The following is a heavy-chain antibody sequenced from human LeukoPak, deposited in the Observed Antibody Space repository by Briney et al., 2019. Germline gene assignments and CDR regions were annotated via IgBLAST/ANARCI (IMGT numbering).Heavy chain of an antibody. CDR2: IDWDDDK. J-gene: IGHJ5*02. V-gene: IGHV2-70*11. Sequence: SGPALVKPTQTLTLTCTFSGFSLSTSGMCVSWIRQPPGKALEWLARIDWDDDKYYSTSLKTRLTISKDTSKNQVVLTMTNMDPVDTATYYCAHRRSSGPPLRSYGPWGQGTLVTVSS. D-gene: IGHD6-19*01. CDR3: AHRRSSGPPLRSYGP. CDR1: GFSLSTSGMC.